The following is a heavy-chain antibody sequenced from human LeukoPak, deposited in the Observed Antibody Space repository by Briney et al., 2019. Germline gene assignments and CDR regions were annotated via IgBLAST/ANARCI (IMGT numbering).Heavy chain of an antibody. CDR1: GFTVSSNY. D-gene: IGHD4-23*01. J-gene: IGHJ4*02. Sequence: PGGSLRLSCAASGFTVSSNYMSWVRQAPGKGLEWVSAISGSGGSTYYADSVKGRFTISRDNSKNTLYLQMNSLRAEDTAVYYCAKDVLGAYGGNPTASDYWGQGTLVTVSS. CDR3: AKDVLGAYGGNPTASDY. V-gene: IGHV3-23*01. CDR2: ISGSGGST.